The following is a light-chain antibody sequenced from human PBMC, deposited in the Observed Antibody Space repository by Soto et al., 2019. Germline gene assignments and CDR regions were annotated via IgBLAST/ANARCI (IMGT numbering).Light chain of an antibody. Sequence: GDSIIITCRASESISSWLAWYQQKPGKAPKLLIYKASTLESGVPSRFSASGSGTEFTLTISSLQPDDSATYFCHQYSASHTFGGGTKVEIK. J-gene: IGKJ4*01. V-gene: IGKV1-5*03. CDR3: HQYSASHT. CDR1: ESISSW. CDR2: KAS.